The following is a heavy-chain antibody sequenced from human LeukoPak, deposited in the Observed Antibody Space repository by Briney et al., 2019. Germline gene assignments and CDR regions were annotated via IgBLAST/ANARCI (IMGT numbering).Heavy chain of an antibody. D-gene: IGHD6-6*01. CDR1: GFTFDDFG. V-gene: IGHV3-9*01. Sequence: GGSLRLSCAASGFTFDDFGMPWVRHGPRKGLEWVSGISWNSGTIGYADSVKGRFTISRDNAKNSLYLQMKSLRAEDTALYYCTRIYVGSSTTYPYDYWGQGTLVTVSS. CDR3: TRIYVGSSTTYPYDY. J-gene: IGHJ4*02. CDR2: ISWNSGTI.